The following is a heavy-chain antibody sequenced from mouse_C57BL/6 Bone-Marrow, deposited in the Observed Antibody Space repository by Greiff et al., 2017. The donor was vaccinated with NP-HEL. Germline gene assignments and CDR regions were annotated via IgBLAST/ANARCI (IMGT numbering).Heavy chain of an antibody. CDR3: ARDTTVVNFDY. V-gene: IGHV1-59*01. J-gene: IGHJ2*01. CDR2: IDPSDSYT. CDR1: GYTFTSYW. Sequence: QVQLQQPGAELVRPGTSVKLSCKASGYTFTSYWMHWVKQRPGQGLEWIGVIDPSDSYTNYNQKFKGKATLTVDTSSSTAYMQLSSLTSEDSAVYYCARDTTVVNFDYWGQGTTLTVSS. D-gene: IGHD1-1*01.